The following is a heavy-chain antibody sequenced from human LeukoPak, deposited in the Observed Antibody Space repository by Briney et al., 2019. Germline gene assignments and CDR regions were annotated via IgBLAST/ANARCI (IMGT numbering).Heavy chain of an antibody. V-gene: IGHV3-74*01. CDR1: GFTFSSYW. J-gene: IGHJ5*02. CDR2: LNSDESSI. D-gene: IGHD6-25*01. CDR3: ARGGRGIDP. Sequence: PGGSLRLSCAASGFTFSSYWMHWVRQAPGKGLVWVSRLNSDESSISYADSVKGRFTISRDNAKNTLYLLMNSLRVEDTAVYYCARGGRGIDPWGQGTLVTVSS.